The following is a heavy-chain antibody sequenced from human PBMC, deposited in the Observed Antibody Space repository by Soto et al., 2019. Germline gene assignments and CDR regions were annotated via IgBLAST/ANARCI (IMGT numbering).Heavy chain of an antibody. J-gene: IGHJ6*03. CDR3: ARHRDIVVVPEALPLMDV. D-gene: IGHD2-2*02. V-gene: IGHV4-59*08. CDR2: IYYSGST. CDR1: GGSISSYY. Sequence: SETLSLTCTVSGGSISSYYWSWIRQPPGKGLEWIGYIYYSGSTNYNPSLKSRVTISVDTSKNQFSLKLSSVTAADTAVYYCARHRDIVVVPEALPLMDVWGKGTTVTVSS.